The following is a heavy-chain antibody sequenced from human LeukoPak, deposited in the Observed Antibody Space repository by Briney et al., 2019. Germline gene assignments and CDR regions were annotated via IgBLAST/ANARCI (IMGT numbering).Heavy chain of an antibody. J-gene: IGHJ6*03. D-gene: IGHD1-26*01. CDR2: ISSSSSYI. Sequence: GGSLRLSCAASGFTFSSYSMNWVRQAPGKGLEWVSSISSSSSYIYYADSVKGRFTISRDNAKNSLYLQMNSLRAEDTAVYYCARDGSGSYHHHYYYMDVWGKGTTVTISS. CDR1: GFTFSSYS. V-gene: IGHV3-21*01. CDR3: ARDGSGSYHHHYYYMDV.